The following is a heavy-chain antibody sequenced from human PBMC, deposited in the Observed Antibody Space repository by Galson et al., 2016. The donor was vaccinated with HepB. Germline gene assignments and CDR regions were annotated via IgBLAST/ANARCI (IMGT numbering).Heavy chain of an antibody. CDR2: ISSGSSI. CDR3: AKEGPYSWNDY. Sequence: SLRLSCAASGFTLRSYYMNWVRQAPGKGLEWVSCISSGSSIYYADSVKGRFTISRDNAKNALFLQVNSLRAEDTAIYYCAKEGPYSWNDYWGQGTLVTVSS. D-gene: IGHD1-1*01. V-gene: IGHV3-69-1*01. CDR1: GFTLRSYY. J-gene: IGHJ4*02.